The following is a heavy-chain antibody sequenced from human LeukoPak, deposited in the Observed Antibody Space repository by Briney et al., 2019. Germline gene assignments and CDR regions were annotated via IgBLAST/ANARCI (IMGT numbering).Heavy chain of an antibody. CDR3: AKSYLQIVTLTALYFDS. CDR2: SGTGGNT. V-gene: IGHV3-23*01. Sequence: PGRSLRLSCAASGFTFSSYAMHWVRQAPGKGLEWVSTSGTGGNTYYTDSVKGRFSISRDNSKNTLYLQMNSLRAEDTAIYYCAKSYLQIVTLTALYFDSWGQGALVTVSS. CDR1: GFTFSSYA. D-gene: IGHD2-21*02. J-gene: IGHJ4*02.